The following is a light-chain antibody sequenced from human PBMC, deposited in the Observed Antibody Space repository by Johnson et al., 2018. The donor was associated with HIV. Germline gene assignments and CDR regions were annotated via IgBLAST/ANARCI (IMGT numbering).Light chain of an antibody. CDR1: SSNIGNNY. V-gene: IGLV1-51*01. Sequence: QSVLTQPPSVSAAPGQKVTISCSGSSSNIGNNYVYWYQQLPGTAPKLLIYDTYKRPSGIPDRFSGSKSGTSATLGITGLQTGDEADYYCGTWDSRLSAYVFGAGTKVTVL. CDR3: GTWDSRLSAYV. CDR2: DTY. J-gene: IGLJ1*01.